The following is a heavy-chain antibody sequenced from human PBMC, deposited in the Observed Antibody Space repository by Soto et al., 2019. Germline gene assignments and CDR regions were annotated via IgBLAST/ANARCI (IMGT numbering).Heavy chain of an antibody. D-gene: IGHD6-13*01. CDR2: ISSSSSYI. Sequence: PGGSLRLSCAASGFTFSSYSMNWVLQAPGKGLEWVSSISSSSSYIYYADSVKGRFTISRDNAKNSLYLQMNSLRAEDTAVYYCARDQGSSWYLGRGAENWFDRWGQGTLVTVSS. CDR1: GFTFSSYS. CDR3: ARDQGSSWYLGRGAENWFDR. V-gene: IGHV3-21*01. J-gene: IGHJ5*02.